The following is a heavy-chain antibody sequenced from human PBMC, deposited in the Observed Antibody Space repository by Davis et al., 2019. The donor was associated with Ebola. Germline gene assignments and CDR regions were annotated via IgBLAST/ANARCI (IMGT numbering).Heavy chain of an antibody. CDR3: ARGMMTTVTTSSKKNWFDP. Sequence: PGGSLRLSCAASGFTFSSYEMNWVRQAPGKGLEWVSYISSSGSTIYYADSVKGRFTISRDNAKNLLYLQMNSLRAEDTAVYYCARGMMTTVTTSSKKNWFDPWGQGTLVTVSS. V-gene: IGHV3-48*03. CDR2: ISSSGSTI. D-gene: IGHD4-17*01. J-gene: IGHJ5*02. CDR1: GFTFSSYE.